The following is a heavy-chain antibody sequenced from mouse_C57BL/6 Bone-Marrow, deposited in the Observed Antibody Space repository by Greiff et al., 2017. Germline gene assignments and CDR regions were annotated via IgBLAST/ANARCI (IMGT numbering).Heavy chain of an antibody. D-gene: IGHD2-4*01. V-gene: IGHV5-2*01. Sequence: EVKLMESGGGLVQPGESLKLSCESNEYEFPSHDMSWVRKTPEKRLELVAAINSDGGSTYYPDTMERRFIISRDNTKKTLYLQMSSLRSEDTALYYCARGDYDGAWFAYWGQGTLVTVSA. CDR2: INSDGGST. CDR3: ARGDYDGAWFAY. CDR1: EYEFPSHD. J-gene: IGHJ3*01.